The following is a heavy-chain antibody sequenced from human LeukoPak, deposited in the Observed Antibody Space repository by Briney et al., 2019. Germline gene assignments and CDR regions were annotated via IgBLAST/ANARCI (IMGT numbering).Heavy chain of an antibody. D-gene: IGHD2-2*01. J-gene: IGHJ3*02. V-gene: IGHV4-4*02. CDR2: IYHSGST. Sequence: SGTLSLTCAVSGGSISSSNWWSWVRPPPGKGLEWIGEIYHSGSTNYNPSLKSRVTISVDTSKNQFSLKLSSVTAADTAVYYCARDIVVVPAAISDAFDIWGQGTMVTVSS. CDR3: ARDIVVVPAAISDAFDI. CDR1: GGSISSSNW.